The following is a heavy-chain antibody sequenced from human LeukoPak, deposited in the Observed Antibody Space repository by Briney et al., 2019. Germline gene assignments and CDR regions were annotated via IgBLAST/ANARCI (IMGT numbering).Heavy chain of an antibody. CDR2: ISYDGSNK. CDR1: GFTFSSYA. V-gene: IGHV3-30*04. CDR3: ARAFEWLVGPGFDY. Sequence: GGSLRLSCAASGFTFSSYAMHWVRQAPGKGLEWVAVISYDGSNKYYADSVKGRFTISRDNSKNTLYLQMNSLRAEDTAAYYCARAFEWLVGPGFDYWGQGTLVTVSS. D-gene: IGHD6-19*01. J-gene: IGHJ4*02.